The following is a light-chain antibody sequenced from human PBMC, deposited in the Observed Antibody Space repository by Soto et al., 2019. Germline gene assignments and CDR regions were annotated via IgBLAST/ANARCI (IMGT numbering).Light chain of an antibody. CDR3: LQYNSYLWT. CDR2: DAS. Sequence: DIHMTQSPSTLSASVGDRVTITCRASQSISSWLAWYQQKPGKAPKLLIYDASSLESGVPSRFSGSGSGTEFTLTISSLQPDDFATYYCLQYNSYLWTFGQGTKVDIK. J-gene: IGKJ1*01. CDR1: QSISSW. V-gene: IGKV1-5*01.